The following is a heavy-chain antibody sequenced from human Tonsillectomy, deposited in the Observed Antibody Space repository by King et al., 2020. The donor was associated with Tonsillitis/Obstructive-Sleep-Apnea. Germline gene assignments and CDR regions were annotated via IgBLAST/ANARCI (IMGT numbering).Heavy chain of an antibody. J-gene: IGHJ5*02. CDR2: ISSSGNTI. Sequence: VQLVESGGGLVQPGGSLRLSCAASGFTFSNYEMNWVRQAPGKGLEWVSYISSSGNTIYYADSVKGRFTISRDNAKNSLYLQMDSLRAEDTAVYYCARVRELPDRWGRGPLVTVSS. D-gene: IGHD1-26*01. V-gene: IGHV3-48*03. CDR3: ARVRELPDR. CDR1: GFTFSNYE.